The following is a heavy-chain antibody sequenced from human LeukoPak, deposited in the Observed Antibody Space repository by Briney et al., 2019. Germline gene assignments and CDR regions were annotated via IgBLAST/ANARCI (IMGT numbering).Heavy chain of an antibody. V-gene: IGHV3-23*01. CDR2: ISGSGGST. D-gene: IGHD2-2*01. J-gene: IGHJ4*02. Sequence: PGGSLRLSCAASGFTFSSYAMSWVRQAPGKGLEWVSAISGSGGSTYYADSVKGRFTISRVNSKNTLYLQMNSLRAEDTAVYYCAKDHCSSTSCYSNWGQGTLVTVSS. CDR1: GFTFSSYA. CDR3: AKDHCSSTSCYSN.